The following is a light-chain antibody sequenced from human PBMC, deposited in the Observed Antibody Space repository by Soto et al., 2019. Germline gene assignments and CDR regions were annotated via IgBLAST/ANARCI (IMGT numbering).Light chain of an antibody. CDR1: QSVSSSY. CDR3: QQYGSSPYT. Sequence: EIALTQSPGTLSLSPGERATLSCRASQSVSSSYLAWYQQKPGQAPRLLIYGASSRATGIPDRFSGSGSGTDFTLTISRLEPADFAVYYCQQYGSSPYTFGQGTKLEIK. V-gene: IGKV3-20*01. CDR2: GAS. J-gene: IGKJ2*01.